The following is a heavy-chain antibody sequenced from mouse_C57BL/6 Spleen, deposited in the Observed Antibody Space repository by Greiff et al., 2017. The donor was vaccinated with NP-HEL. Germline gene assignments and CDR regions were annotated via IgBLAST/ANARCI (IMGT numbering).Heavy chain of an antibody. CDR2: IWRGGST. J-gene: IGHJ4*01. D-gene: IGHD3-2*02. CDR3: AKGQLSRNYAMDY. V-gene: IGHV2-5*01. Sequence: VKLQESGPGLVQPSQSLSITCTVSGFSLTSYGVHWVRQSPGKGLEWLGVIWRGGSTDYNAAFMSRLSITKDNSKSQVFFKMNSLQADDTAIYYCAKGQLSRNYAMDYWGQGTSVTVSS. CDR1: GFSLTSYG.